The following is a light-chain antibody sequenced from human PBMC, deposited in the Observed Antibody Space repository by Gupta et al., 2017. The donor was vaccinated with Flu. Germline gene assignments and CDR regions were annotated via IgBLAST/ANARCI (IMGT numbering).Light chain of an antibody. CDR1: HSILYSFNNKSY. V-gene: IGKV4-1*01. J-gene: IGKJ5*01. CDR3: QQYDNTLPR. Sequence: IVMTQSPDSLPVSLGESPTINGTSSHSILYSFNNKSYLAWFQQKPGQPPTLLIYWASTRKSGVPDRFSGSASGTDFTLTISSLQAEDVAVYYCQQYDNTLPRFGQGTRLEIK. CDR2: WAS.